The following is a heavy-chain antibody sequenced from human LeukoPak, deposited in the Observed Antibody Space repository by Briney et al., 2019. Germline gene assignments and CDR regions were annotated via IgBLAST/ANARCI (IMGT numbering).Heavy chain of an antibody. CDR2: ISSSSSYI. CDR1: GFTFSSYS. CDR3: ARDLVVVVPAANTNDTYYYYGMDV. V-gene: IGHV3-21*01. J-gene: IGHJ6*02. Sequence: GGSLRLSCAASGFTFSSYSMNWVPQAPGKGLEWVSSISSSSSYIYYADSVKGRFTISRDNAKNSLYLQMNSLRAEDTAVYYCARDLVVVVPAANTNDTYYYYGMDVWGQGTTVTVSS. D-gene: IGHD2-2*01.